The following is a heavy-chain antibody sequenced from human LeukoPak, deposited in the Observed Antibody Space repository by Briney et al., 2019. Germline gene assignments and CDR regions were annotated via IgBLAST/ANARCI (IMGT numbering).Heavy chain of an antibody. CDR2: ISAAGDST. V-gene: IGHV3-23*01. Sequence: GGSLRLSCAASGFTFSSNGVSWVRQAPGKGLEWVSSISAAGDSTFYADSVKGRFSISRDNSKNTLHLQMNSLRVEDTAVYYCTKDWNSRFDHWGQGTLVTVSS. J-gene: IGHJ4*02. CDR3: TKDWNSRFDH. CDR1: GFTFSSNG. D-gene: IGHD1-7*01.